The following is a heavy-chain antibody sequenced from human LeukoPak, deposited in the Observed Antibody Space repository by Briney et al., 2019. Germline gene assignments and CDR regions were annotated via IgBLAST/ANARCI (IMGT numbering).Heavy chain of an antibody. D-gene: IGHD1-26*01. CDR1: GGSFSGYY. Sequence: SETLSLTCAVYGGSFSGYYWSWIRQPPGKGLEWIGEINHSGSTYYNPSLKSRVTISVDTSKNQFSLKLSSVTAADTAVYYCARHSGGTYYVNFDPWGQGTLVTVSS. J-gene: IGHJ5*02. CDR2: INHSGST. CDR3: ARHSGGTYYVNFDP. V-gene: IGHV4-34*01.